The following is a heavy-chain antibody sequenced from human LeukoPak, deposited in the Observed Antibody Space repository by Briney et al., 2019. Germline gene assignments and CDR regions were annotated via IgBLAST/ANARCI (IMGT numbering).Heavy chain of an antibody. J-gene: IGHJ4*02. CDR3: AKGGIAVTGRYYFDC. V-gene: IGHV3-23*01. CDR1: GFTFTNFA. D-gene: IGHD6-19*01. Sequence: HTGGSLRLSCAASGFTFTNFAMAWVRQAPGKGLEWVSTISSSGGSTYYADSVKGRFTISRDNSKNTLYLQMNSLIAEDTAVYYCAKGGIAVTGRYYFDCWGQGTPVTVSS. CDR2: ISSSGGST.